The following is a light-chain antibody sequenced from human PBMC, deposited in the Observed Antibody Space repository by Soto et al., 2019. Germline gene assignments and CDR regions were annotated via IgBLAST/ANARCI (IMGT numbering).Light chain of an antibody. Sequence: EIVLTQSPATLSLSPGERATLSCGASQSVSNSYLAWYQQKPGLAPRLLIYDASSRATGIPDRFSGSGSGTDVTLSISRLEPADFAVHYCQQYGSVPLTFGGGTKVDIK. J-gene: IGKJ4*01. CDR1: QSVSNSY. CDR2: DAS. CDR3: QQYGSVPLT. V-gene: IGKV3D-20*01.